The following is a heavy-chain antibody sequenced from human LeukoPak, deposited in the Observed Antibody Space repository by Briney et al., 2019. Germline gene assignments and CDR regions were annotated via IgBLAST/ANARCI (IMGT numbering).Heavy chain of an antibody. J-gene: IGHJ3*02. CDR3: ARDTRGDILTGAHAFDI. V-gene: IGHV4-59*01. D-gene: IGHD3-9*01. Sequence: PSETLSLTCTVSGGSISNYYWSWIRQPPGKGLEWIGYIHYSGSTNYKSSLKSRVTISVDTSKNQFSLKLGSVTAAGTAVYYCARDTRGDILTGAHAFDIWGQGTMVTVSS. CDR2: IHYSGST. CDR1: GGSISNYY.